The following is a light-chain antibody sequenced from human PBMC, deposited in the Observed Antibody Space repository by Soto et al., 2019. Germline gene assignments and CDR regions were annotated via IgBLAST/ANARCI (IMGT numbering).Light chain of an antibody. CDR2: DAS. CDR1: QSLNSY. V-gene: IGKV3-11*01. Sequence: EIELTQSPATLSLSPGEKATLSCRASQSLNSYLAWYQQKPGQAPRLLIHDASYRTTGTPARFSGSGSGTDFTLTISSLDPEDFAVYYCQPRYGFTFDPGTIVDI. J-gene: IGKJ3*01. CDR3: QPRYGFT.